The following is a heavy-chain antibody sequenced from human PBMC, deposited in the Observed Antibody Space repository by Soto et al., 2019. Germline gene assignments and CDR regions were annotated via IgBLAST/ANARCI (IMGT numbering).Heavy chain of an antibody. CDR2: IYYTGTT. CDR1: GGSISSGDYY. J-gene: IGHJ5*02. CDR3: ARGDWFHP. V-gene: IGHV4-30-4*01. Sequence: SETLSLTCTVSGGSISSGDYYWNWIRQPPGKGLEWIGYIYYTGTTKYNPSLKSRATLSVDTAKNRFSPNLTSLTAADTAVYYCARGDWFHPWGQGTLVTVSS.